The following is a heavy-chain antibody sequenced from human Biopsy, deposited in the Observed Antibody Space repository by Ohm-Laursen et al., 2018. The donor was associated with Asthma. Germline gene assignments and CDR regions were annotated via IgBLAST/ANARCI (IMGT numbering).Heavy chain of an antibody. V-gene: IGHV3-7*01. CDR1: GFTFGDYW. CDR3: ARTFHFWSPYHAEHYQL. Sequence: SLRLSCSASGFTFGDYWMSWVRQVPGKGLEWMANIKHDGTEKNHVDSLKGRFTISRDNAKNSPYLQMNSLRAEDTAVYYCARTFHFWSPYHAEHYQLWGQGTLVTVPS. D-gene: IGHD3-3*02. CDR2: IKHDGTEK. J-gene: IGHJ1*01.